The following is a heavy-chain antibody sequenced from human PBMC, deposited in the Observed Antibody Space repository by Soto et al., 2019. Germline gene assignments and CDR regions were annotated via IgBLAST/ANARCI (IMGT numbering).Heavy chain of an antibody. CDR2: VSHRGNT. Sequence: PSETLSLTCAVSGVCVGSAAYYWSWIRQHPGKGLEWVGFVSHRGNTYYNPSLKSRLTLSVDMSKNQFFLHLTSVTAADTAVYFCARYRFTAAWSNFDYWGQGTLVTVSS. J-gene: IGHJ4*02. V-gene: IGHV4-31*11. CDR1: GVCVGSAAYY. D-gene: IGHD3-16*02. CDR3: ARYRFTAAWSNFDY.